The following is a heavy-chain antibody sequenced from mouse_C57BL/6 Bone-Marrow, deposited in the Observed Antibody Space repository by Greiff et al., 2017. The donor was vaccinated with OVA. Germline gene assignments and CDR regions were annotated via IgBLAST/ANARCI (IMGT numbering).Heavy chain of an antibody. V-gene: IGHV14-4*01. CDR2: IDPENGDT. D-gene: IGHD1-1*02. J-gene: IGHJ3*01. CDR3: VMGAFAY. Sequence: EVMLVESGAELVRPGASVKLSCTASGFNIKDDYMHWVKQRPEQGLEWIGWIDPENGDTEYASKFQGKATITADTSSNTAYLQLSSLTSEDTAVYYGVMGAFAYWGQGTLVTVSA. CDR1: GFNIKDDY.